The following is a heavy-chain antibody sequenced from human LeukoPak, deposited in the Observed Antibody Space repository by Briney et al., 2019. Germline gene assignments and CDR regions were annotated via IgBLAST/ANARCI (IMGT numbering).Heavy chain of an antibody. CDR3: VRGSSRYYYYYYMDV. V-gene: IGHV1-69*05. D-gene: IGHD1-26*01. CDR2: IIPIFGTA. J-gene: IGHJ6*03. Sequence: ASVKVSCKASGGTFSSYAISWVRRAPGQGLEWMGGIIPIFGTANYAQKFQGRVTITTDESTSTAYMELSSLRSEDTAVYYCVRGSSRYYYYYYMDVWGKGTTVTVSS. CDR1: GGTFSSYA.